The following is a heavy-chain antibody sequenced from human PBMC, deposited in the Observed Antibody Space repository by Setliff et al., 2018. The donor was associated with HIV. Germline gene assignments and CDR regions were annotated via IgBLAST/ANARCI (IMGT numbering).Heavy chain of an antibody. CDR1: GVSISSYY. D-gene: IGHD3-10*01. V-gene: IGHV4-59*12. J-gene: IGHJ6*02. Sequence: SETLSLTCNVSGVSISSYYWSWVRQPPGKGLEYIGYIYSNGGTNYNPSLKSRVTISVDNSKNTLYLQMNSLRAEDTAVYYRAKALWFGDYYYYYGMDVWGQGTTVTVSS. CDR3: AKALWFGDYYYYYGMDV. CDR2: IYSNGGT.